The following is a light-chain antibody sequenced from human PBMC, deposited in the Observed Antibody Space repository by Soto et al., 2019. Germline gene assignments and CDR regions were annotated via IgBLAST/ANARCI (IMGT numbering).Light chain of an antibody. CDR2: EVS. Sequence: QSALAQPASVSGSPGQSITISCTGTSSDVGSYNLVSWYQQHPGKAHKLMIYEVSKRPSGVSNRFSGSKSGNTASLTISGLQAEDEADYYCCSYAGSSTYVFGTGTKVTVL. CDR1: SSDVGSYNL. V-gene: IGLV2-23*02. J-gene: IGLJ1*01. CDR3: CSYAGSSTYV.